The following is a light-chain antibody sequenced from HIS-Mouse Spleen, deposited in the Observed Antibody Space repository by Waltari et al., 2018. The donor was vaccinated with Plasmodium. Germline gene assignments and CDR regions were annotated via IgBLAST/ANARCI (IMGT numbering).Light chain of an antibody. CDR1: SSDVGGYNY. Sequence: QSALTQPPSASGSPGPSVTISCTGTSSDVGGYNYVSWYQQHPGKAPKLMIYEVSKRPSGVPDRFSGSKSGNTASLTVSGLQAEDEADYYCSSYAGSNNLFGGGTKLTVI. J-gene: IGLJ2*01. CDR3: SSYAGSNNL. CDR2: EVS. V-gene: IGLV2-8*01.